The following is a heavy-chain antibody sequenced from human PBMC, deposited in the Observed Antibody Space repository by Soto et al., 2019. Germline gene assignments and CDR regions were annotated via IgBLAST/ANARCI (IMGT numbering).Heavy chain of an antibody. D-gene: IGHD1-26*01. Sequence: EVQLVESGGGLVQPGGSLRLSCAASGFTFSDHYMDWVRQAPGKGLQWVGRTRNKADSYTTEYAASVKGRLTISRDDSKNSLYLQMNSLKTEDTAVYYCATGVVGAADYWGQGTLVTVSS. V-gene: IGHV3-72*01. CDR1: GFTFSDHY. J-gene: IGHJ4*02. CDR2: TRNKADSYTT. CDR3: ATGVVGAADY.